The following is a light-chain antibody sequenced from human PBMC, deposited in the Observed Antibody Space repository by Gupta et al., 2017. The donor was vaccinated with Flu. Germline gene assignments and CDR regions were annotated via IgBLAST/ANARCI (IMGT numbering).Light chain of an antibody. CDR1: SSDLGRSDY. J-gene: IGLJ1*01. Sequence: QSALTQPASVSGSPGQPLTISCTGTSSDLGRSDYVSWYQQHPDKAPKLTIYDVTNRPSGVSSRFSGSKSGNTASLTISGLQAEDETDYYCSSYTSGSTFYVFGTGTKVTGL. CDR3: SSYTSGSTFYV. CDR2: DVT. V-gene: IGLV2-14*01.